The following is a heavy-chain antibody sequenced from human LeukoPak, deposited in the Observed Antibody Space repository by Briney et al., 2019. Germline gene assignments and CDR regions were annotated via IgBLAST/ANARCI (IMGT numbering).Heavy chain of an antibody. D-gene: IGHD3-10*01. CDR3: ARDSEVRGVNLLWY. CDR1: GGTFSSYA. J-gene: IGHJ4*02. V-gene: IGHV1-69*13. Sequence: SVKVSCKASGGTFSSYAISWVRQVPGQGLEWMGGIIPIFGTANYAQKFQGRVTITADESTSTAYMELSSLRSEDTAVYYCARDSEVRGVNLLWYWGRGTLVTVSS. CDR2: IIPIFGTA.